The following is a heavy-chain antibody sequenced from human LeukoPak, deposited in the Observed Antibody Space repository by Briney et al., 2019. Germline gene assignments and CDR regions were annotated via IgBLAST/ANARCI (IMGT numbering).Heavy chain of an antibody. J-gene: IGHJ3*02. V-gene: IGHV1-2*06. D-gene: IGHD2-2*01. Sequence: ASVKVFCKASGYTFIGYYMHWVRQAPGQGLEWVGRINPNSGGTNYAQKFQGRVTMTRDTSISTAYMELSRLRSDDTAVYYCARADCSSTSCLNAFDIWGQGTMVTVSS. CDR2: INPNSGGT. CDR3: ARADCSSTSCLNAFDI. CDR1: GYTFIGYY.